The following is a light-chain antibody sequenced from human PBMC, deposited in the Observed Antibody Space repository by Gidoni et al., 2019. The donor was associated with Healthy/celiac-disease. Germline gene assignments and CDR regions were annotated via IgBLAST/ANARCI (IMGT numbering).Light chain of an antibody. CDR2: GHS. CDR3: QSYDSSLSGVV. J-gene: IGLJ2*01. Sequence: QSVLTQPPSVSGAPGQRVTITCTGSSPNIGAGYDVHWYQQLPGTAPKLLIYGHSNRPSGGPDRFSGSKSGTSASLAITGRQADDEADYYCQSYDSSLSGVVFGGGTKLTVL. CDR1: SPNIGAGYD. V-gene: IGLV1-40*01.